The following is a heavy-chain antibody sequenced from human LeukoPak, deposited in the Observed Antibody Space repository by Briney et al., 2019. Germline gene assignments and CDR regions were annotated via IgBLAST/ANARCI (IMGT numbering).Heavy chain of an antibody. J-gene: IGHJ5*02. CDR3: ARGVDTAVVSGGYNWFDP. CDR1: GGSISSYY. CDR2: ISDIGSI. Sequence: SETLSLTCTVSGGSISSYYWSWIRQPPGKGLEWIAYISDIGSINYNPSLKSRVTMSVDTSKNQFSLKLSSVTAADTAVYYCARGVDTAVVSGGYNWFDPWGQGTLVTVSS. V-gene: IGHV4-59*12. D-gene: IGHD5-18*01.